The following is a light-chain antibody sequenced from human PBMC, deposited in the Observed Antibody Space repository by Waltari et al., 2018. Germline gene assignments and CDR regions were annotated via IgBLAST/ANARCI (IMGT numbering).Light chain of an antibody. V-gene: IGLV2-14*01. J-gene: IGLJ3*02. CDR1: ITDVGGYNY. CDR3: CSFTSRSTWV. Sequence: QSALAQPASVSGSPGQSITISCTGTITDVGGYNYVSWYQQHPGKAPKLLIFDVDNRPSGVSNRFSGSKSGNTASLTISGLQPEDESDYYCCSFTSRSTWVFGGGTKLTVL. CDR2: DVD.